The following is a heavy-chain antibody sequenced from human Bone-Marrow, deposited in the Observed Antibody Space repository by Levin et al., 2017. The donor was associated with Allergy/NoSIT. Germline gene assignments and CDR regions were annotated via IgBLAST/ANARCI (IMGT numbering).Heavy chain of an antibody. V-gene: IGHV3-74*01. J-gene: IGHJ4*02. Sequence: GASVKVSCAASGFPFSAYWMHWVRQAPGKGLVWVSRINSDGSDTTYADSVKGRFTISRDNAKNTLYLQMNSLRAEDTAVYYCASVSPDYVYDYWGQGTLVTVSS. CDR3: ASVSPDYVYDY. CDR1: GFPFSAYW. CDR2: INSDGSDT. D-gene: IGHD3-16*01.